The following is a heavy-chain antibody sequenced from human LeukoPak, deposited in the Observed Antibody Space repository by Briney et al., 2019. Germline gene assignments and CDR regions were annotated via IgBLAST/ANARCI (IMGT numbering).Heavy chain of an antibody. J-gene: IGHJ4*02. V-gene: IGHV3-33*01. Sequence: GGSLRLSCAASGFTFSLYAMHWVRQAPGKGLEWVALIWYDGSKKYYADSVEGRFTISRDNSKNTLYLQMNSLRADDTAVYYCARDIGRGYSYGPFDYWGQRTLVTVSS. CDR3: ARDIGRGYSYGPFDY. D-gene: IGHD5-12*01. CDR2: IWYDGSKK. CDR1: GFTFSLYA.